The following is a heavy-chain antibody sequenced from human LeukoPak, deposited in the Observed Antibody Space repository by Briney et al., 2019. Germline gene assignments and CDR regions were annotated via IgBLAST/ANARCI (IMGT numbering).Heavy chain of an antibody. CDR2: IYYSGST. CDR1: GGSIINYY. J-gene: IGHJ4*01. Sequence: SETLSLTCTVSGGSIINYYWSWIRQSPGKGLEWVGYIYYSGSTNYNPSLKSRVTMSVDTSKNQFSLELNSVTAADTGVYYCATTENSSGWFGYWGHGSLVIVSS. V-gene: IGHV4-59*08. D-gene: IGHD3-22*01. CDR3: ATTENSSGWFGY.